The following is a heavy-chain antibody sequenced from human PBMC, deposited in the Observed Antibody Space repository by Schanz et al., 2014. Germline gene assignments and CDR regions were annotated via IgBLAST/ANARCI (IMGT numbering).Heavy chain of an antibody. V-gene: IGHV3-23*03. CDR2: FVHPGGST. CDR3: AKVRYSSGWRGDYFDE. D-gene: IGHD6-25*01. CDR1: GFNFSDYA. Sequence: EVHLLESGGGLVPPGGSLRLSCAASGFNFSDYAMCWVRQAPGKGLEWVSFVHPGGSTYYPDSVKGRFTISRDNSKNLLYLQMNSLRAEDTAVYYCAKVRYSSGWRGDYFDEWGQGTLVTVSS. J-gene: IGHJ4*02.